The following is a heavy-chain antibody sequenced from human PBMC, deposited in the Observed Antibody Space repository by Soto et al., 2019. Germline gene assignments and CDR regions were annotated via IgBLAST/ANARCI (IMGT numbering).Heavy chain of an antibody. CDR3: ASSFYSGSGSATYYFDY. V-gene: IGHV4-59*01. D-gene: IGHD3-10*01. J-gene: IGHJ4*02. Sequence: PSETLSLTCTVSGGSISSYYWSWIRQPPGKGLEWIGYVYYSGSTNYNPSLRSRVTMSLDTSKNQFSLKLTSVTAADTAVYYCASSFYSGSGSATYYFDYWDQGTLVTVSS. CDR2: VYYSGST. CDR1: GGSISSYY.